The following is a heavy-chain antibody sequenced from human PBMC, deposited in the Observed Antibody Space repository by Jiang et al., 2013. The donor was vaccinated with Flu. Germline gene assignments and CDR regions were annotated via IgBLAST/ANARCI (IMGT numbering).Heavy chain of an antibody. Sequence: VQLVESGGGVVQPGRSLRLSCAASGFTFSSYAMHWVRQAPGKGLEWVAVISYDGSNKYYADSVKGRFTISRDNSKNTLYLQMNSLRAEDTAVYYCAKEAVATDAFDIWGQGTMVTVSS. J-gene: IGHJ3*02. CDR3: AKEAVATDAFDI. V-gene: IGHV3-30-3*01. CDR1: GFTFSSYA. D-gene: IGHD6-19*01. CDR2: ISYDGSNK.